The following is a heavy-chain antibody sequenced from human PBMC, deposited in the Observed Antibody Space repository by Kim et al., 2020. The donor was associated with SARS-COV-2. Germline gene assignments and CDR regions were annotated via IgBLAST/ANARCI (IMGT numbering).Heavy chain of an antibody. Sequence: SETLSLTCTVSGGSISSSSYYWGWIRQPPGKGLEWIGSIYYSGSTYYNPSLKSRVTISVDTSKNQFSLKLSSVTAADTAVYYCARPRAYCGGDCKGLGAYYGMDVWGQGTTVTVSS. CDR1: GGSISSSSYY. CDR2: IYYSGST. J-gene: IGHJ6*02. D-gene: IGHD2-21*02. CDR3: ARPRAYCGGDCKGLGAYYGMDV. V-gene: IGHV4-39*01.